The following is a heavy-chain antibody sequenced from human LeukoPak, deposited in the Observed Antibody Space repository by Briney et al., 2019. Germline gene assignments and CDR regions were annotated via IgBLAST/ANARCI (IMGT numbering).Heavy chain of an antibody. CDR3: VRDNGMGYYGGSGYFDY. CDR1: GYTFTGYY. J-gene: IGHJ4*02. CDR2: LNPKRGGT. D-gene: IGHD1-26*01. V-gene: IGHV1-2*02. Sequence: ASVKVSCKASGYTFTGYYMHWVRQAPGQGLAWMGWLNPKRGGTNYAQKFQGRVTMTRDTSITTAYMELSRLTSDDTAVYYCVRDNGMGYYGGSGYFDYWGQGTLVTVSS.